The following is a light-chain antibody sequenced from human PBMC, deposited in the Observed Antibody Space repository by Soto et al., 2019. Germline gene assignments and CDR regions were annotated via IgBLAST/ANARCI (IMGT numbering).Light chain of an antibody. CDR1: QSVSSN. V-gene: IGKV3-15*01. CDR2: GAS. CDR3: QRYNNWPPEIT. Sequence: EIVMTQSPATLSVSPGERATLSCRASQSVSSNLAWYQQKPGQPPRLLMYGASTRATGIPARFSGSGSGTEFTLTISSLQSEDFAVYYCQRYNNWPPEITFGGGTKVEIK. J-gene: IGKJ4*01.